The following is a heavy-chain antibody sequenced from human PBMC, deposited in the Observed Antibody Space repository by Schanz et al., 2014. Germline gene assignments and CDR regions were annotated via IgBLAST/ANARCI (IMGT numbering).Heavy chain of an antibody. CDR1: GFSFSIFA. Sequence: EVQLVESGGGLVQPGRSLRLSCVASGFSFSIFAMTWVRQAPGQGLEWVSTISGSGGDTYPADSVKGRFTISRDNSNNTLYLQMNSLRAEDTAVYYCAKAKSGAHGAFDIWGQGTMVTVSS. J-gene: IGHJ3*02. V-gene: IGHV3-23*04. CDR3: AKAKSGAHGAFDI. D-gene: IGHD3-10*01. CDR2: ISGSGGDT.